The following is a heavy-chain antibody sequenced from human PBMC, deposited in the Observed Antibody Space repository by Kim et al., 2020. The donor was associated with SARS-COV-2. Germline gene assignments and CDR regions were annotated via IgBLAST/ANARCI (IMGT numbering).Heavy chain of an antibody. CDR2: IIPILGIA. CDR1: GGTFSSYA. Sequence: SVKVSCKASGGTFSSYAISWVRQAPGQGLEWMGRIIPILGIANYAQKFQGRVTITADKSTSTAYMELSSLRSEDTAVYYCARDQDIVVVPAAMSDWFDPWGQGTLVTVSS. V-gene: IGHV1-69*04. D-gene: IGHD2-2*01. J-gene: IGHJ5*02. CDR3: ARDQDIVVVPAAMSDWFDP.